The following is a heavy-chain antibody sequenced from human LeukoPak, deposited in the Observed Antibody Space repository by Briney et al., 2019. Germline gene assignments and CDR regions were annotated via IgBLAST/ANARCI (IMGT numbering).Heavy chain of an antibody. CDR1: GFTFSSYA. D-gene: IGHD6-13*01. Sequence: GGSLRLSGAASGFTFSSYAMSWVRQAPGKGLEWVSAISGSGGSTYYADSVKGRFTISRDNSKNTLYLQMNSLRAEDTAVYYCAKSLRSSSWPVLDYWGQGTLVTVSS. J-gene: IGHJ4*02. CDR3: AKSLRSSSWPVLDY. V-gene: IGHV3-23*01. CDR2: ISGSGGST.